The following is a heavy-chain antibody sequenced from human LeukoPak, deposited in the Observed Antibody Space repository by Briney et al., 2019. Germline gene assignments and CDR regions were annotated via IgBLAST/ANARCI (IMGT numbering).Heavy chain of an antibody. J-gene: IGHJ6*02. V-gene: IGHV4-39*07. D-gene: IGHD6-19*01. CDR1: GGSISSSSYS. CDR2: IYYSGST. Sequence: PSETLSLTCTVSGGSISSSSYSWGWIRQPPGKGLERIGSIYYSGSTYYNPSLKSRVTISVDTSKNQFSLKLSSVTAADTAVYYCARGAEQWFLYGMDVWGQGTTVTVSS. CDR3: ARGAEQWFLYGMDV.